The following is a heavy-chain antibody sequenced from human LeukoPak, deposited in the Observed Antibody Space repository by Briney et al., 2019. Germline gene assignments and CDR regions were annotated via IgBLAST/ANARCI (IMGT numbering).Heavy chain of an antibody. CDR2: IYHSGST. Sequence: SETLSLTCAVSGGSISSSNWWSWVRQPPGKGLEWIGEIYHSGSTNYNPSLKSRVTISVDKSKNQFSLKLSSVTAADTAVYYCAREEYYYDSSGYWPLFDYWGQGTLVTVSS. CDR3: AREEYYYDSSGYWPLFDY. J-gene: IGHJ4*02. CDR1: GGSISSSNW. V-gene: IGHV4-4*02. D-gene: IGHD3-22*01.